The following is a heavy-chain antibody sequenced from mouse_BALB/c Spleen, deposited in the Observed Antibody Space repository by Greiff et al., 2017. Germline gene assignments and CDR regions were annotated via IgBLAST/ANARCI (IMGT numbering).Heavy chain of an antibody. CDR2: ISSGGST. V-gene: IGHV5-6-5*01. CDR1: GFTFSSYG. CDR3: AREDYYGSPY. J-gene: IGHJ3*01. Sequence: VQLKESGGDLVKPGGSLKLSCAASGFTFSSYGMSWVRQTPDKRLEWVATISSGGSTYYPDSVKGRFTISRDNARNILYLQMSSLRSEDTAMYYCAREDYYGSPYWGQGTLVTVSA. D-gene: IGHD1-1*01.